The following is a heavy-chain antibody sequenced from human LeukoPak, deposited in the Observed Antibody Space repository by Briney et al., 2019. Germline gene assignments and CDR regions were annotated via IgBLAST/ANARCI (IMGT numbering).Heavy chain of an antibody. CDR1: GFTFSSYA. V-gene: IGHV3-23*01. Sequence: GGSLRLSCAASGFTFSSYAMSWVRQAPGKGLEWVSVISGGGSRTYYAASVKGRFTISRDNSENTLYLQMNSLRADDTAVYYCAKGTYYHTSGTSSTETFGENWGQGTLVTVSS. CDR3: AKGTYYHTSGTSSTETFGEN. D-gene: IGHD3-10*01. J-gene: IGHJ4*02. CDR2: ISGGGSRT.